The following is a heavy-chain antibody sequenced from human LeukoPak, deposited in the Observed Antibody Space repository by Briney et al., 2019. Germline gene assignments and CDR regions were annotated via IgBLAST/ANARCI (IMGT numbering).Heavy chain of an antibody. D-gene: IGHD1-14*01. J-gene: IGHJ4*01. CDR1: GGSFSGYY. Sequence: TSETLSLTCAVYGGSFSGYYWSWIRQPPGKGLEWIGEINHSGSTNYNPSLKSRVTISVDTSKNQFSLKLNSVTAADTAVYYCAGDHYLALKDWGHGMLVTVSS. CDR3: AGDHYLALKD. V-gene: IGHV4-34*01. CDR2: INHSGST.